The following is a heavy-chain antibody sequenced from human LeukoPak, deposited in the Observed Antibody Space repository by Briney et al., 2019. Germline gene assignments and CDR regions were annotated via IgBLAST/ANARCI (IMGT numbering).Heavy chain of an antibody. CDR1: GFTFSSYA. Sequence: GASLRLSCAASGFTFSSYAMSWVRQAPGEWLEWVSAISGSGGSTYYAYCVKGRFTLSKNNAKNTLYLQMNRLRAEDTAIYCCAKKSGDKVAKKSKHFDNWGQGTLVTVSS. V-gene: IGHV3-23*01. J-gene: IGHJ4*02. D-gene: IGHD5-12*01. CDR2: ISGSGGST. CDR3: AKKSGDKVAKKSKHFDN.